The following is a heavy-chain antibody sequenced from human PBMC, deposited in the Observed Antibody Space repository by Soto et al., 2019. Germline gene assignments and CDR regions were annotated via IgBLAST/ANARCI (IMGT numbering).Heavy chain of an antibody. CDR1: GGSISSGGYY. V-gene: IGHV4-31*03. D-gene: IGHD3-10*01. J-gene: IGHJ4*02. CDR2: IYYSGST. CDR3: ARAAISYCSADY. Sequence: QVQLQESGPGLVKPSQTLSLTCTVSGGSISSGGYYWSWIRQHPGKGLEWIGYIYYSGSTYYNPSLKSRVNISVSTSKTQFSPKLSSVTAADTAVYYCARAAISYCSADYWGQGNLVTVSS.